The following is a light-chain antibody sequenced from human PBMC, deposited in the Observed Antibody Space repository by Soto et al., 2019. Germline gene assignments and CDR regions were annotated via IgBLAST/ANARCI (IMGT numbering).Light chain of an antibody. CDR1: SSNIGAGYD. CDR2: GDS. V-gene: IGLV1-40*01. J-gene: IGLJ1*01. CDR3: QSYDRSLTVLYV. Sequence: VLAQPPSVSWAPGQWVTISCTGTSSNIGAGYDVHWYQQLPGTAPKLLIYGDSLRPSGVPERFSGSKSGTSASLAIAGLQPEDAGDYYCQSYDRSLTVLYVFGTGTRSPS.